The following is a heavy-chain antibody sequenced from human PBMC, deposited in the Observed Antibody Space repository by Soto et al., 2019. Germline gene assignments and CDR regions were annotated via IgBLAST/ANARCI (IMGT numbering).Heavy chain of an antibody. CDR1: GGTFSSYA. V-gene: IGHV1-69*13. CDR2: IIPIFGTA. CDR3: ARGRYYDSSGYYYGPGYYYGMDV. Sequence: SVKVSCKASGGTFSSYAISWVRQAPGQGLEWMGGIIPIFGTANYAQKFQGRVTITADESTSTAYMELSSLRSEDTAVYYCARGRYYDSSGYYYGPGYYYGMDVWGQGTTVTVS. J-gene: IGHJ6*02. D-gene: IGHD3-22*01.